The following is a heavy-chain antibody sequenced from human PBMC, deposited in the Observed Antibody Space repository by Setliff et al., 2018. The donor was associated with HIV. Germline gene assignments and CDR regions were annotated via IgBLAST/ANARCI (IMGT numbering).Heavy chain of an antibody. CDR1: GYTFTSYW. D-gene: IGHD3-10*01. V-gene: IGHV5-51*03. J-gene: IGHJ3*01. Sequence: GESLKISCQTSGYTFTSYWIGWVRQMPGKGLEWMGIIFPGDSDTRFSPSFQGQVSLSVDKSATTAYLHWSSLKASDTAIYYCARRSVSHGNGFDLWGQGTLVTVSS. CDR2: IFPGDSDT. CDR3: ARRSVSHGNGFDL.